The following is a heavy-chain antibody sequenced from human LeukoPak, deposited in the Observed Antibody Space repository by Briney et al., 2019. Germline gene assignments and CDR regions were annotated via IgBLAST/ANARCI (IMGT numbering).Heavy chain of an antibody. Sequence: GESLKISCKGSGYSFSNYWIGWVRQMPGKGLEWMGTINPSASDTRYSLSFQGQVTFSVDKSISTAYLQWSSLKASDTAMYYCARLGDGLQSHGDSWGQGTLVTVSS. J-gene: IGHJ4*02. CDR3: ARLGDGLQSHGDS. V-gene: IGHV5-51*01. D-gene: IGHD3-10*01. CDR1: GYSFSNYW. CDR2: INPSASDT.